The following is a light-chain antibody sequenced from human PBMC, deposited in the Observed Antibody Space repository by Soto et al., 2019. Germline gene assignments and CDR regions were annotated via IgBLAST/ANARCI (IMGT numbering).Light chain of an antibody. Sequence: DIQMTQSPSTLSASVGDRVTITCRASQSISSWLAWYQQKPGKAPKLLIYKASSLESGVPSRFSGSGSGTEFTLTISSLQPDDFAPYYCQQYNSYPWPFGQGNKVEIK. CDR3: QQYNSYPWP. V-gene: IGKV1-5*03. J-gene: IGKJ1*01. CDR1: QSISSW. CDR2: KAS.